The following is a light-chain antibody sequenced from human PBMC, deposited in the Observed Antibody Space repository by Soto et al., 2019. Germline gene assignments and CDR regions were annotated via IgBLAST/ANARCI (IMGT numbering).Light chain of an antibody. V-gene: IGKV3-11*01. CDR2: DAS. CDR1: QSLSNY. J-gene: IGKJ5*01. CDR3: QQRSNWPIT. Sequence: EIVLTQSPATLSLSPGERATLSCRASQSLSNYLAWYQQRPGQAPRLLIYDASNRATGIPARFSGSGSGTDFTLTISSLEPEDFAVYYCQQRSNWPITFGQGTRLEIK.